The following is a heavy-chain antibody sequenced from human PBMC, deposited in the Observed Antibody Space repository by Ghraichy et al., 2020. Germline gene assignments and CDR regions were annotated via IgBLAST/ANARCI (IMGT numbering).Heavy chain of an antibody. V-gene: IGHV4-59*01. D-gene: IGHD1-1*01. J-gene: IGHJ4*02. CDR1: GGSISTYY. CDR2: IYSSGST. CDR3: ARGYYYFEY. Sequence: ETLSLTCTVSGGSISTYYWSWIRQPPGKGLEYIGYIYSSGSTNYSPSLKSRVTISVDTSKNQFSLKLRSVTAADTAVYYCARGYYYFEYWGQGSLVTVSS.